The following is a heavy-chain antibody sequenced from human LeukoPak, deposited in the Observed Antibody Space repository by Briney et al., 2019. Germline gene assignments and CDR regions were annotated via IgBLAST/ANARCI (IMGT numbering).Heavy chain of an antibody. D-gene: IGHD2-2*01. CDR3: ARESWDILVVPAATGGHYYYYMDV. Sequence: PGGSLRLSCAASGFTFSSYSMNWVRQAPGKGLEWVSSISSSSSYIYYADSVKGRFTISRDNAKNSLYLQMNSLRAEDTAVYYCARESWDILVVPAATGGHYYYYMDVWGKGTTVTVSS. CDR2: ISSSSSYI. CDR1: GFTFSSYS. J-gene: IGHJ6*03. V-gene: IGHV3-21*01.